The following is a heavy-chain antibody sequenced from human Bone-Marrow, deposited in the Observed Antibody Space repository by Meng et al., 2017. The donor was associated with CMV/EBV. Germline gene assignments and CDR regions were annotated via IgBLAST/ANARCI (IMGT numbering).Heavy chain of an antibody. J-gene: IGHJ5*02. CDR3: AKSYNWKSWFDP. CDR1: GFTFTNHW. V-gene: IGHV3-7*03. D-gene: IGHD1-1*01. CDR2: IMEDGSQK. Sequence: GESLKISCAASGFTFTNHWMTWVRQAPGKGLEWVADIMEDGSQKYYVDSVKGRFTISRDNAKNSLHLHMNSLRAEDTAVYYCAKSYNWKSWFDPWGQGTLVTVSS.